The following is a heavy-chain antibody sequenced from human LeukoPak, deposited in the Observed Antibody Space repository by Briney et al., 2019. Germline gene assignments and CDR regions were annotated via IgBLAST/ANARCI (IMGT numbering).Heavy chain of an antibody. CDR2: FSSIGSTT. CDR1: GFTFSYYS. CDR3: AFRPLGDCSSSTCYAFDY. D-gene: IGHD2-2*01. V-gene: IGHV3-48*02. Sequence: GGSLRLPCAASGFTFSYYSMNWVRQAPGKGLEWVSYFSSIGSTTYYADSVKGRFTVSRDNAKNSLYLQMNSLRDEDTAVYYCAFRPLGDCSSSTCYAFDYWAGEPWSPAPQ. J-gene: IGHJ4*02.